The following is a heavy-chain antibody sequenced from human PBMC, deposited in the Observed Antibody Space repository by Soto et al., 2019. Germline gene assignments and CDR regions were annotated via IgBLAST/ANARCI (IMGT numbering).Heavy chain of an antibody. D-gene: IGHD1-7*01. V-gene: IGHV3-23*01. CDR2: MSVSSSTT. CDR1: GLTFSNYA. Sequence: GGSLRLSWPTSGLTFSNYAMSWVRQAPGGGLEWVSSMSVSSSTTYYADSVRGRFTISRDRSKNTLYLQMSSLRAEDTALYYCAKNQERELPRVIDFWGQGTLVTVSS. CDR3: AKNQERELPRVIDF. J-gene: IGHJ4*02.